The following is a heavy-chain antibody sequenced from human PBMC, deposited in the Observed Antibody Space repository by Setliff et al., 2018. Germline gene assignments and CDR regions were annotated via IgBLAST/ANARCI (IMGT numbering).Heavy chain of an antibody. Sequence: EASVKVSCKASGGTFSSYAISWVRQAPGQGLEWMGRIIPIFGTTNYAQKFQGWVTMTRDTSISTAYMELSRLRSDDTAVYYCARAHSGSDFHDPFDIWGQGTMVTVSS. D-gene: IGHD1-26*01. J-gene: IGHJ3*02. CDR2: IIPIFGTT. CDR3: ARAHSGSDFHDPFDI. V-gene: IGHV1-69*05. CDR1: GGTFSSYA.